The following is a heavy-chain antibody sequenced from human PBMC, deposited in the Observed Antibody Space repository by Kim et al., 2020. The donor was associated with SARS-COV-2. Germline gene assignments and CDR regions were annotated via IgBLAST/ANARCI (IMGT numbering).Heavy chain of an antibody. V-gene: IGHV6-1*01. CDR1: GDSVSSNSAA. Sequence: SQTLSLTCAISGDSVSSNSAACNWIRQSPSRGLEWLGRTYYRSKWYNDYAVSVKSRITITPDTSKNQFSLQLNSVTPEDTAVYYCARGQAQLWLFTPSDVWGKGTTVTVSS. D-gene: IGHD5-18*01. CDR3: ARGQAQLWLFTPSDV. CDR2: TYYRSKWYN. J-gene: IGHJ6*04.